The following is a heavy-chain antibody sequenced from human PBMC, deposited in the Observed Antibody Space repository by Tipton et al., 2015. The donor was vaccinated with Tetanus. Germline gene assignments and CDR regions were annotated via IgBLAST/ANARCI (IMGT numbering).Heavy chain of an antibody. V-gene: IGHV4-59*11. CDR2: FSYSGSS. J-gene: IGHJ5*02. CDR3: ARDHRLSASYAGWFDP. D-gene: IGHD2-8*01. CDR1: GGSISSHY. Sequence: TLSLTCTVSGGSISSHYWNWIRQPPGKGLEWIGYFSYSGSSNYNPSLKSRVTISGDTSKNQFSLKLKSVTPADTAMYYCARDHRLSASYAGWFDPWGQGTLVTVSS.